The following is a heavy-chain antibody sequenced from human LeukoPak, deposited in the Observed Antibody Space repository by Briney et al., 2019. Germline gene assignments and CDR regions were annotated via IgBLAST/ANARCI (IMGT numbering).Heavy chain of an antibody. CDR3: AKEERWLQVYYFDY. V-gene: IGHV3-9*01. D-gene: IGHD5-24*01. Sequence: PGRSLRLSCAASGFTFDDYAMPWVRQAPGKGLEWVSGISWNSGSIGYADSMKGRFTISRDNAKNSLYLQMNSLRAGDTAVYYCAKEERWLQVYYFDYWGQGTLVTVSS. CDR2: ISWNSGSI. J-gene: IGHJ4*02. CDR1: GFTFDDYA.